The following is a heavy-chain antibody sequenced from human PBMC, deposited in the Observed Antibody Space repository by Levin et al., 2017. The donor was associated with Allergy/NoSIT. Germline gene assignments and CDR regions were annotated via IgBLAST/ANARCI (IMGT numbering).Heavy chain of an antibody. CDR2: ISYDGSNK. CDR3: ARGTTYYGSGGSYNVPC. D-gene: IGHD3-10*01. J-gene: IGHJ4*02. V-gene: IGHV3-30-3*01. CDR1: GFTFTSYA. Sequence: GESLKISCAASGFTFTSYAMHWVRQSPGKGLEWVAVISYDGSNKNYADSVKGRFTISRDNSKNTLYLQMNSLRAEDTAAYYCARGTTYYGSGGSYNVPCWGQGTLVTVSS.